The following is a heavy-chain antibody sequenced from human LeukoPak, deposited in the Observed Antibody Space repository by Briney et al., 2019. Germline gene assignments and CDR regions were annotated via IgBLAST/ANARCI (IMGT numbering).Heavy chain of an antibody. D-gene: IGHD3-10*01. CDR3: ANTVWFGGRDSEN. CDR2: IKQGGSEI. Sequence: GGSLRLSCAASGFTFSNYWMHWVRQAPGKGLECVANIKQGGSEIHYVDSVKGRFTISRDDAENALSLQMSSVRAEDTAVYYCANTVWFGGRDSENWGQGTLVTVSS. CDR1: GFTFSNYW. V-gene: IGHV3-7*03. J-gene: IGHJ4*02.